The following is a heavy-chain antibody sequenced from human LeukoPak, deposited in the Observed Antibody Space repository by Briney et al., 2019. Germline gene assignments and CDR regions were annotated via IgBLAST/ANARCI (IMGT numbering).Heavy chain of an antibody. D-gene: IGHD3-10*01. V-gene: IGHV3-23*01. CDR3: ARHSASGSYYTYNFDY. CDR2: ISGSGGST. J-gene: IGHJ4*02. Sequence: ESGGSLRLSCAASGFTFSSYAMSWVRQAPGKGLEWVSAISGSGGSTYYADSVKGRFTISRDNVKGSLYLQMNSLRAEDTAVFYCARHSASGSYYTYNFDYWGQGTQVTVSS. CDR1: GFTFSSYA.